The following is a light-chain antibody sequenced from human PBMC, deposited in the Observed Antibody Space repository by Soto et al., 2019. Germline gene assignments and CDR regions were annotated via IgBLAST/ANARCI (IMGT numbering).Light chain of an antibody. J-gene: IGKJ5*01. Sequence: DIQMTQSPSSLSASVGDRVTITCRASQSISTYLNWYQQKPGKAPKLLIYAASSLHSGFPSRFSGSGSGTDFTLTISSLQPEDFATYYCQQSYSTPITFGQGTRLEIK. V-gene: IGKV1-39*01. CDR2: AAS. CDR3: QQSYSTPIT. CDR1: QSISTY.